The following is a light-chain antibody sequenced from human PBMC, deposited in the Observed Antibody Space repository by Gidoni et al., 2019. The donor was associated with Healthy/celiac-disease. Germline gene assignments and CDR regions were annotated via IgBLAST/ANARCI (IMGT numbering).Light chain of an antibody. CDR2: AAS. V-gene: IGKV1-9*01. Sequence: DIQLTQSPSFLSASVGDRVTITCRASQGISSYLAWYQQKPGKAPKLLIYAASTLQSGVPSRFSGSGSGTEFTLTISSLHPEDFATYYCQQLNSYPRSLTFGGGTKVEIK. J-gene: IGKJ4*01. CDR1: QGISSY. CDR3: QQLNSYPRSLT.